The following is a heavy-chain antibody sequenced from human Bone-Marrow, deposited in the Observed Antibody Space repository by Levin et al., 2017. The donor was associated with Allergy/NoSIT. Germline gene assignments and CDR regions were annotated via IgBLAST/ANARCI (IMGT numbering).Heavy chain of an antibody. CDR2: IFYSGST. CDR3: ARSVAEGFDY. Sequence: SQTLSLTCTVSGGSISGYYWSWVWQPPGKGLEWVGHIFYSGSTNYNPSLKSPVTISINTYKNQYSLHLTSVTAADTAFCDRARSVAEGFDYWGQGTLVTVSS. V-gene: IGHV4-59*01. D-gene: IGHD5-12*01. CDR1: GGSISGYY. J-gene: IGHJ4*02.